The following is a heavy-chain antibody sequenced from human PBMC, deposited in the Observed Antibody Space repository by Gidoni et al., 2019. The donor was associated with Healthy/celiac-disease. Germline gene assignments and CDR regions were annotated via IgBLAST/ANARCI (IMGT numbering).Heavy chain of an antibody. J-gene: IGHJ4*02. D-gene: IGHD6-19*01. CDR1: GFTFSSYE. V-gene: IGHV3-48*03. Sequence: EVQLVESGGGLVQPGGSLRLSCAASGFTFSSYEMNWVRQAPGKGLEWVSYISSSGSTIYYADSVKGRFTISRDNAKNSLYLQMNSLRAEDTAVYYCASLEWLVLFGWGQGTLVTVSS. CDR3: ASLEWLVLFG. CDR2: ISSSGSTI.